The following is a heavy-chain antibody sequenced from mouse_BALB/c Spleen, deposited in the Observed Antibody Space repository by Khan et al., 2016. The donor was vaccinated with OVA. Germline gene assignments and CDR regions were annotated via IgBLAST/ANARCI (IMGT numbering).Heavy chain of an antibody. D-gene: IGHD1-1*02. CDR3: ARRGVGDKFAY. V-gene: IGHV1S137*01. CDR2: ISSYYGDA. CDR1: GYTFTDFT. Sequence: QVQLKESGAELVRPGVSVKISCKGSGYTFTDFTVHWVKQSHVKSLEWIGVISSYYGDATYNQNFKDKATLTVDKSSSTAYMELARLTSEDSAIYYCARRGVGDKFAYWGQGTLVTVSA. J-gene: IGHJ3*01.